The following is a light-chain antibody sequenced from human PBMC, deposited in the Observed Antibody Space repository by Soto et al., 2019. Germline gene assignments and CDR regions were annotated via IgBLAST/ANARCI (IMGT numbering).Light chain of an antibody. CDR3: QQRSNWPPIT. CDR1: QSVSSY. Sequence: EIVLTQSPATLSLSPREKATHSCRASQSVSSYLAWYQQKPGQAPRLLIYDASNRATGIPARFSGSGSGTDFTLTISSLEPEDFAVYYCQQRSNWPPITFGQGTRLEIK. CDR2: DAS. V-gene: IGKV3-11*01. J-gene: IGKJ5*01.